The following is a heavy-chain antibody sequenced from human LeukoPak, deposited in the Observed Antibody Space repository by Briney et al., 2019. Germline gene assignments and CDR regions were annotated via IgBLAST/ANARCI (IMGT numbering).Heavy chain of an antibody. CDR1: GGSIRSSYYY. V-gene: IGHV4-39*07. CDR3: ARVDIAAQKVDY. CDR2: INHSGST. J-gene: IGHJ4*02. D-gene: IGHD5-12*01. Sequence: SETLSLTCTVSGGSIRSSYYYWSWIRQPPGKGLEWIGEINHSGSTNYNPSLKSRVTISVDTSKNQFSLKLSSVTAADTAVYYCARVDIAAQKVDYWGQGTLVTVSS.